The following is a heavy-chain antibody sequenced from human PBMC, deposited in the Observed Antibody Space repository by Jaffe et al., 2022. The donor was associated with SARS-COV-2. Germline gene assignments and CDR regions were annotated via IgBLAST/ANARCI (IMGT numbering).Heavy chain of an antibody. J-gene: IGHJ6*03. CDR2: TYYRSKWYN. V-gene: IGHV6-1*01. D-gene: IGHD3-10*01. CDR3: ARGGSGSLRVSYYYYYMDV. CDR1: GDSVSSNSAA. Sequence: QVQLQQSGPGLVKPSQTLSLTCAISGDSVSSNSAAWNWIRQSPSRGLEWLGRTYYRSKWYNDYAVSVKSRITINPDTSKNQFSLQLNSVTPEDTAVYYCARGGSGSLRVSYYYYYMDVWGKGTTVTVSS.